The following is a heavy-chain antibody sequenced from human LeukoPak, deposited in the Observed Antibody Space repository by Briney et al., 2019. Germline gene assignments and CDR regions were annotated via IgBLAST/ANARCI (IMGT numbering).Heavy chain of an antibody. Sequence: GGSLRLSCAASGFTFSSYWMSWVRQAPGQGLEWVAVILYDGSNKYYTDSVKDRFTISRDNSKNTLYLQINSLRVEDTALYYCARGVARSSTSSVDYWGQGTLVTVSS. V-gene: IGHV3-30-3*01. CDR3: ARGVARSSTSSVDY. D-gene: IGHD2-2*01. CDR2: ILYDGSNK. J-gene: IGHJ4*02. CDR1: GFTFSSYW.